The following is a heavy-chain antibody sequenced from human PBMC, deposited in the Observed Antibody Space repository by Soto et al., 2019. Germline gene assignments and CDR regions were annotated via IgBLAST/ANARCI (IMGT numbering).Heavy chain of an antibody. J-gene: IGHJ4*02. CDR1: GFIFSSYE. D-gene: IGHD2-2*02. CDR3: AREDCSSTRCYTFDY. Sequence: EVQLVESGGGLVQPGGSLRLSCAASGFIFSSYEMNWVRQAPGKGLEWVSYISSSGSTIDYADSVKGRFTISRDNAKNSLYLQMNSLRAEDTAVYYCAREDCSSTRCYTFDYWGQGTLVTVSS. V-gene: IGHV3-48*03. CDR2: ISSSGSTI.